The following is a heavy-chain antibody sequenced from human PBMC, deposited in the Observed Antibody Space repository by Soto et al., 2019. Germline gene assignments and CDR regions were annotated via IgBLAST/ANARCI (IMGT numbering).Heavy chain of an antibody. CDR3: ARTYYYDSSGYYYYYYGMDV. J-gene: IGHJ6*02. CDR2: IYPGDSDT. V-gene: IGHV5-51*01. D-gene: IGHD3-22*01. CDR1: GYSFTSYW. Sequence: GEFLKISCKGSGYSFTSYWIGWVRQMPGKGLEWMGIIYPGDSDTRYSPSFQGQVTISADKSISTAYLQWSSLKASDTAMYYCARTYYYDSSGYYYYYYGMDVWGQGTTVTVSS.